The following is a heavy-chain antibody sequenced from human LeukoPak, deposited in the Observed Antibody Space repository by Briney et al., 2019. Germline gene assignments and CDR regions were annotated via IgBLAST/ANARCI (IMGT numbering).Heavy chain of an antibody. V-gene: IGHV3-7*01. CDR2: IREDGSEK. Sequence: GGSLRLSCEASGFTFSNYWMSWVRQTPGKGLEWVANIREDGSEKNYVDSVKGRFTLSRDNAKNSLYLQMNSLRAEDTAVYYCARSGSDFDYWGQGTLVSVSS. J-gene: IGHJ4*02. CDR3: ARSGSDFDY. D-gene: IGHD3-3*01. CDR1: GFTFSNYW.